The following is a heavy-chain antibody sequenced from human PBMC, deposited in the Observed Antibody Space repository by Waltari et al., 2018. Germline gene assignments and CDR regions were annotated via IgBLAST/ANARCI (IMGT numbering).Heavy chain of an antibody. J-gene: IGHJ6*03. V-gene: IGHV3-21*01. CDR3: ARSALGVYMDV. CDR1: GFTFRSYS. Sequence: EVQLVESGGGLVKPGGSLRLSCAASGFTFRSYSMNWVRQAPGKGLEWVSSISSSSSYIYYADSVKGRFTISRDNAKNSLYLQMNSLRAEDTAVYYCARSALGVYMDVWGKGTTVTVSS. D-gene: IGHD7-27*01. CDR2: ISSSSSYI.